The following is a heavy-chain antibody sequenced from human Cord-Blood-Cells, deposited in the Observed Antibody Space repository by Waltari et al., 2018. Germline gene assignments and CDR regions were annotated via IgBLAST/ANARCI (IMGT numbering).Heavy chain of an antibody. CDR3: ARDIAVAGTGD. D-gene: IGHD6-19*01. V-gene: IGHV4-34*01. CDR2: INHSGST. CDR1: GGAFSGYY. J-gene: IGHJ4*02. Sequence: QVQLQQWGAGLLKPSETLSLTRAAYGGAFSGYYWLWIRQPPGKGLEWIGEINHSGSTNYNPSLKSRVTISVDTSKNQFSLKLSSVTAADTAVYYCARDIAVAGTGDWGQGTLVTVSS.